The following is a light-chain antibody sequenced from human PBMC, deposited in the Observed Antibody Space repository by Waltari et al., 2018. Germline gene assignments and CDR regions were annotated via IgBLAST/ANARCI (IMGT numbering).Light chain of an antibody. CDR3: SSYTSSSTPVV. J-gene: IGLJ2*01. CDR1: STDAGGYNY. Sequence: QSALAQPDSVSGSPGQSITISCTGTSTDAGGYNYVAWYQQHPGKAPKLMIYEVSNRPSGVSNRFSGSKSGNTASLTISGLQAEDEADYYCSSYTSSSTPVVFGGGTKLTVL. V-gene: IGLV2-14*01. CDR2: EVS.